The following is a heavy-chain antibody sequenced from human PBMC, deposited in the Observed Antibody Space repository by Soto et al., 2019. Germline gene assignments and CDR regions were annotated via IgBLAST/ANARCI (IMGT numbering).Heavy chain of an antibody. Sequence: SETLSLTCTVSCGSISSYYWSWIRQPPGKGLEWIGYIYYSGSTNYNPSLRSRVTISVDTSKNQFSLKLSSVTAADTAVYYCARVAEMVRGVIFYAFDIWGQGTMVTVSS. J-gene: IGHJ3*02. CDR3: ARVAEMVRGVIFYAFDI. CDR1: CGSISSYY. CDR2: IYYSGST. D-gene: IGHD3-10*01. V-gene: IGHV4-59*01.